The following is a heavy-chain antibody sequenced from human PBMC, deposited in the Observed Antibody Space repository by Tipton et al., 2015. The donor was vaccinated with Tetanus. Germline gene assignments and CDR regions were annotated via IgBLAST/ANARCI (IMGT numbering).Heavy chain of an antibody. J-gene: IGHJ4*02. CDR2: INSDGSRT. D-gene: IGHD6-6*01. Sequence: SLRLSCAASGFTFSSYWMHWVRQAPGKGLVWVSRINSDGSRTSYADSVKGRFTISRDNAKNTLYLQMNSLRAEDTAVYYCAKSQLVVTETLFDSWGQGTLVTVSS. CDR1: GFTFSSYW. CDR3: AKSQLVVTETLFDS. V-gene: IGHV3-74*01.